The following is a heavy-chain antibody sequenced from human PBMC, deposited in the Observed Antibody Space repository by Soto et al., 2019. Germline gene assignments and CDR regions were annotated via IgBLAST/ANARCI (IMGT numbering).Heavy chain of an antibody. CDR2: ISSSSSYI. J-gene: IGHJ6*02. CDR3: ARDRGYDAHDYYYNAMDV. D-gene: IGHD2-15*01. CDR1: GFTFSSYS. V-gene: IGHV3-21*01. Sequence: GGSLRLSCAASGFTFSSYSMNWVRQAPGKGLEWVSSISSSSSYIYYADSVKGRFTISRDNAKNSLYLQMNSLRAEDTAVYYCARDRGYDAHDYYYNAMDVWRQGTRVTVSS.